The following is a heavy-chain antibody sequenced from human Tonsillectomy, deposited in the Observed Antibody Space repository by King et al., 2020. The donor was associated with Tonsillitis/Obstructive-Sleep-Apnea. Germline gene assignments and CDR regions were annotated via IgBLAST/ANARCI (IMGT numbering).Heavy chain of an antibody. CDR1: GYTFTSYY. CDR2: INPSGGST. CDR3: ARAEQSCSSTSCPLYYYYMDV. Sequence: QLVQSGAEVKKPGASVKVSCKASGYTFTSYYMHWVRQAPGQGLEWMGIINPSGGSTSYAQKFQGRVTMTRDTSTSPVYMELSSLRSEDTAVYYCARAEQSCSSTSCPLYYYYMDVWGKGTTVTVSS. V-gene: IGHV1-46*01. D-gene: IGHD2-2*01. J-gene: IGHJ6*03.